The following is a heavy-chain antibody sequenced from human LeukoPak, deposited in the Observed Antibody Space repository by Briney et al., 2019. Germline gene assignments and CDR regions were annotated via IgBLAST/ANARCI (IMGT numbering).Heavy chain of an antibody. D-gene: IGHD3-22*01. Sequence: ASVKVSCKASGYTFTSYYMHWVRQAPGQGLEWMGWINPNSGGANYAQKFQGRVTMTRDTSISTAYMELSRLRSDDTAVYYCARVPRYYYDSSGYSTLLDYWGQGTLVTVSS. J-gene: IGHJ4*02. CDR1: GYTFTSYY. V-gene: IGHV1-2*02. CDR3: ARVPRYYYDSSGYSTLLDY. CDR2: INPNSGGA.